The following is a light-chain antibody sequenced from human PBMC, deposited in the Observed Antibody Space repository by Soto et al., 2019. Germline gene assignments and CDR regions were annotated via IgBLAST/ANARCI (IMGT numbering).Light chain of an antibody. CDR3: QQYYSYPLT. J-gene: IGKJ4*01. V-gene: IGKV1-8*01. CDR1: QGIGSY. Sequence: IRMTQSPSSVSASTGDRVTITCRASQGIGSYLAWYQQRPGKAPKLLIYAASSLQSGVPSRFSGSGSGTDFSLTIRYLQSEDLATYYCQQYYSYPLTFGGGTKVEIK. CDR2: AAS.